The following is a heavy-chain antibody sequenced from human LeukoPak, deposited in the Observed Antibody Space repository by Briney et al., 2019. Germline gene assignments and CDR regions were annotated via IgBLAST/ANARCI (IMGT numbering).Heavy chain of an antibody. CDR3: AREILGGFNPGAY. CDR2: IHRSGSP. Sequence: SGTLSLTCAVSGDSITSHSWWSWVRQPPGKGLEWIGEIHRSGSPNYNPSLQSRVTISIDRSRNQIALELSSVTAADTAVYYCAREILGGFNPGAYWGQGTLVTVYS. J-gene: IGHJ4*02. D-gene: IGHD1-14*01. CDR1: GDSITSHSW. V-gene: IGHV4-4*02.